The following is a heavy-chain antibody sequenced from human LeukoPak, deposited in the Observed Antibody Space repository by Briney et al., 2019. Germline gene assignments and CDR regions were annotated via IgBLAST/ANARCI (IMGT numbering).Heavy chain of an antibody. Sequence: GGSLRLSCAASGFTFSSYGMSWVRQAPGKGLEWVANIKQDGSEKQYVVSVKGRFTISRDNAKNSLYLQMNSLRAEDTAVYYCARDWDIDYWGQGTLVTVSS. CDR1: GFTFSSYG. J-gene: IGHJ4*02. CDR3: ARDWDIDY. V-gene: IGHV3-7*01. CDR2: IKQDGSEK. D-gene: IGHD1-26*01.